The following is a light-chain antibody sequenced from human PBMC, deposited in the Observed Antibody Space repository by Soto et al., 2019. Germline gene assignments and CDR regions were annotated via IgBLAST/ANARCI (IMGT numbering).Light chain of an antibody. CDR2: GAT. J-gene: IGKJ4*01. CDR3: QQYGSSPLT. CDR1: QSVSSSY. Sequence: EIALPQSPGTLPLSPGERATLSCRASQSVSSSYLACYQQKPGQAPRLLIYGATSRATGIPDRFSGSGSGTDFTVIISRLEPEDFAVYYCQQYGSSPLTVGGGTKVEIK. V-gene: IGKV3-20*01.